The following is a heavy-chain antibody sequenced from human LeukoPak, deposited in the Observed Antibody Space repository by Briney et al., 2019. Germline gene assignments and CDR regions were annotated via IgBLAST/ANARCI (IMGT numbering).Heavy chain of an antibody. D-gene: IGHD6-19*01. CDR3: ARDWHGHISGWYEGRYYFDY. Sequence: SVKVSCKASGGTFSSYAISWVRQAPGQGLEWMGGIIPIFGTANYAQKFQGRVTITTDESTSTAYMELSSLRSEDTAVYYCARDWHGHISGWYEGRYYFDYWGQGTLVTVSS. CDR2: IIPIFGTA. J-gene: IGHJ4*02. CDR1: GGTFSSYA. V-gene: IGHV1-69*05.